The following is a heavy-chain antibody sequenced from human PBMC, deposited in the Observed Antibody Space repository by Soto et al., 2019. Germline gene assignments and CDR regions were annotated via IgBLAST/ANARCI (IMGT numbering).Heavy chain of an antibody. CDR3: ARNPPLYGDSDGYYYYGMDV. D-gene: IGHD4-17*01. V-gene: IGHV1-69*01. CDR2: IIPIFGTA. Sequence: QVQLVQSGAEVKKPGSSVKVSCKASGGTFSSYAISWVRQAPGQGLEWMGGIIPIFGTANYAQKFQGRVTITADESTSTAYMELSSLRSEDTAVYYCARNPPLYGDSDGYYYYGMDVWGQGTTVTVSS. J-gene: IGHJ6*02. CDR1: GGTFSSYA.